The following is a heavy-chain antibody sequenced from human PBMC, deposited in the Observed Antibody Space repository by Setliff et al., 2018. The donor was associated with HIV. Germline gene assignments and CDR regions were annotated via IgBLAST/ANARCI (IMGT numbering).Heavy chain of an antibody. CDR1: EFTFSSYS. V-gene: IGHV3-21*06. CDR2: ISSSGAHI. CDR3: ARGGRLQYFDWPSYAMDV. J-gene: IGHJ6*02. D-gene: IGHD3-9*01. Sequence: LRLSCAASEFTFSSYSMNWVRQAPGKGLEWVASISSSGAHIFYADSLKGRFTISRDNGKNLLYLQMNSLRAEDTAVYYCARGGRLQYFDWPSYAMDVWGQGTTVTVSS.